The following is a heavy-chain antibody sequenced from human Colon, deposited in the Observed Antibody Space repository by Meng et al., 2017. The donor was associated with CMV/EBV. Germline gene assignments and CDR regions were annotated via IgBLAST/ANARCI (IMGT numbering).Heavy chain of an antibody. Sequence: SGGAIGGQCWSWIGQPPGKGLEWLGTVFSNGETNYNRSVESRAAISVDTSNNRFSLNLHSVTAADTAIYFCARESRGTSWYTWFDPWGQGTLVTVSS. CDR2: VFSNGET. CDR1: GGAIGGQC. V-gene: IGHV4-59*11. CDR3: ARESRGTSWYTWFDP. D-gene: IGHD6-13*01. J-gene: IGHJ5*02.